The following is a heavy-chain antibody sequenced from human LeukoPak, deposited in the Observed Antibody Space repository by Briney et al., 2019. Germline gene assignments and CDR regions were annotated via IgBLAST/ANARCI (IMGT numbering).Heavy chain of an antibody. CDR1: GFSVSSNY. CDR3: ARESGDRPGSEGC. J-gene: IGHJ4*02. Sequence: GGSLRLSCAASGFSVSSNYMSWVRRAPGKGLEWVPILYSGGNTYYADSVKGRFTISRDSSKNTLYLQMNSLRAEDTAVYYCARESGDRPGSEGCWGQGTLVTVSS. D-gene: IGHD1-26*01. V-gene: IGHV3-53*01. CDR2: LYSGGNT.